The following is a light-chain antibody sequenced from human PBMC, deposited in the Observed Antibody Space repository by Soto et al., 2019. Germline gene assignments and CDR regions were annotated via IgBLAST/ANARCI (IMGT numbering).Light chain of an antibody. CDR1: QNIGSY. V-gene: IGKV1-39*01. CDR2: AAS. CDR3: QQGYRILQT. J-gene: IGKJ1*01. Sequence: DIKMTQSPSSLSASVRDTVTITCRASQNIGSYLNWYQQKPGKAPTLMIYAASTLQSGVPSRFSGSGSGTDFNLTISSLNPEDVATYFCQQGYRILQTLGQGTKVDI.